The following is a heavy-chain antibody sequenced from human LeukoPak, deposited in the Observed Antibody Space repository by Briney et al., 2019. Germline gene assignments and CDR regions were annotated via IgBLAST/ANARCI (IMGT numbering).Heavy chain of an antibody. CDR1: GFTVNKYG. Sequence: RGSLRLSCAASGFTVNKYGMRWVRQAPGKGLEWVSFIRFDGGNEYYAESVKGRFTVSRDNSKNTLYLQMNRLRAEDSALYYCAKGDFRGYYGRDQFDFWGQGTLVTVSS. CDR2: IRFDGGNE. J-gene: IGHJ4*02. V-gene: IGHV3-30*02. CDR3: AKGDFRGYYGRDQFDF. D-gene: IGHD4-17*01.